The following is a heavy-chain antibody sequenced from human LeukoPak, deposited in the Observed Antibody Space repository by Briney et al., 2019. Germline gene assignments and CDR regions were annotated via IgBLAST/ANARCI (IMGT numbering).Heavy chain of an antibody. J-gene: IGHJ4*02. Sequence: SVKVSCKVSGRTFSSYAISWVRQAPGQGLEWMGRIIPLFGTANYAQKFQGRVTFTTDESTSTAYMELSSLRSDDTAVYYCASPKDSDASAFDYWGQGTLVAVSS. CDR3: ASPKDSDASAFDY. V-gene: IGHV1-69*05. D-gene: IGHD3/OR15-3a*01. CDR1: GRTFSSYA. CDR2: IIPLFGTA.